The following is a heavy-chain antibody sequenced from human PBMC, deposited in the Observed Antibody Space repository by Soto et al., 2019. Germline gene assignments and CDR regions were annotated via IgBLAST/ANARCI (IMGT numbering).Heavy chain of an antibody. Sequence: GGSLRLSCAASGFTFSSYAMHWVRQAPGKGLEWVAAISYDGSNKYYADTVKGRFTISRYSSKNTLSLQMNSLRAEDTAVYYCARGTSSLTGFAYWGQGILVTVSS. CDR2: ISYDGSNK. J-gene: IGHJ4*02. D-gene: IGHD6-19*01. CDR3: ARGTSSLTGFAY. CDR1: GFTFSSYA. V-gene: IGHV3-30-3*01.